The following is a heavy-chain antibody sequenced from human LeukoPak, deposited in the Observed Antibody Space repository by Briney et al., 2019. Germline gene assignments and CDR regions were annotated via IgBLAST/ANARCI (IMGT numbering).Heavy chain of an antibody. J-gene: IGHJ6*03. CDR3: ARGIAVLGYYMDV. D-gene: IGHD6-19*01. Sequence: GGSLRLSXAASGFTFNDYSMNWVSQTPGKGLEWVSSISSSSSYIYYADSVKGRFTISRDNAKNSLYLQMNSLRAEDTAVYYCARGIAVLGYYMDVWGKGTTVTVSS. V-gene: IGHV3-21*01. CDR2: ISSSSSYI. CDR1: GFTFNDYS.